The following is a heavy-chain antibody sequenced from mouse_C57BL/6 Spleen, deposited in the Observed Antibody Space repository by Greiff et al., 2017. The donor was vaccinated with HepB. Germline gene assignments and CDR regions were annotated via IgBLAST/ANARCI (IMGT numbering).Heavy chain of an antibody. CDR3: AGYRSYFDY. CDR2: IRNKTNGYTT. CDR1: GFTFTDYY. V-gene: IGHV7-3*01. Sequence: EVKLMESGGGLVQPGGSLSLSCAASGFTFTDYYMSWVRQPPGKALEWLGFIRNKTNGYTTEYSASVKGRFTISRDNSQSILYLQMNALRAEDSATYYCAGYRSYFDYWGQGTTLTVSS. J-gene: IGHJ2*01.